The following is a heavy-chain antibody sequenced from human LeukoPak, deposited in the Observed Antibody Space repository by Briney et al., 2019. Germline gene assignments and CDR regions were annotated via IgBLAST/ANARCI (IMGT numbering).Heavy chain of an antibody. CDR3: ATGIAVAGTFDY. CDR1: GGSISSGSYH. Sequence: SETLSLTCTVSGGSISSGSYHWSWIRQPAGKGLEWIGRIYTSGSTNYNPSLKSRVTISVDTSKNQFSLKLSSVTAADTAVYYCATGIAVAGTFDYWGQGTLVTVSS. D-gene: IGHD6-19*01. J-gene: IGHJ4*02. CDR2: IYTSGST. V-gene: IGHV4-61*02.